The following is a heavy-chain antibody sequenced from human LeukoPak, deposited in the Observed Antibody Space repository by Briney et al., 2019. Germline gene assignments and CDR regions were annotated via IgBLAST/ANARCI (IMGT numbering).Heavy chain of an antibody. V-gene: IGHV4-4*07. D-gene: IGHD2-15*01. CDR3: ARLKGHCSGGSCYSGYYYYYMDV. Sequence: KASETLSLTCTVSGGSISSYYWSWIRQPAGKGLEWIGRIYTSGSTNYNPSLKSRVTMSVDTSKNQFSLKLSSVTAADTAVYYCARLKGHCSGGSCYSGYYYYYMDVWGKGTTVTVSS. J-gene: IGHJ6*03. CDR2: IYTSGST. CDR1: GGSISSYY.